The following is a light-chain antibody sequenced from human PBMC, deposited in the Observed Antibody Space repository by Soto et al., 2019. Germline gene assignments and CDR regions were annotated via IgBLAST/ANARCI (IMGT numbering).Light chain of an antibody. V-gene: IGKV1-5*03. CDR1: QSISSW. Sequence: DIQMTQSPSTLSASVGDRVTITCRASQSISSWLAWYQQKPGKAPKLLIYKASSLESGVPSRFSGSGSGTEFTLTISSLQPDDFATYSCQQFLSFSPTFGQGTKVEIK. CDR2: KAS. J-gene: IGKJ1*01. CDR3: QQFLSFSPT.